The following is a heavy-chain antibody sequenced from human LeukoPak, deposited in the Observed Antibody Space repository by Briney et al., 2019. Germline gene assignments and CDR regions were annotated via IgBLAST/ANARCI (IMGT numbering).Heavy chain of an antibody. CDR1: GCSFTNYW. J-gene: IGHJ6*03. V-gene: IGHV5-51*01. D-gene: IGHD1-14*01. Sequence: PGESLEISCKGSGCSFTNYWIGWVRQMPEKGLEWMGIIYPGDSDTRYSPSFQGQVTISADKSISTAYLQWSSLKASDTAMYYCARSSAELYYYYMDVWGKGTTVTVSS. CDR3: ARSSAELYYYYMDV. CDR2: IYPGDSDT.